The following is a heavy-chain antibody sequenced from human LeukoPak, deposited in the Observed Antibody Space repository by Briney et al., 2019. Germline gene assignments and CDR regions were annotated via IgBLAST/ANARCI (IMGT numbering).Heavy chain of an antibody. D-gene: IGHD3-22*01. J-gene: IGHJ4*02. V-gene: IGHV4-38-2*02. Sequence: PSETLSLTCTVSGYSISTGYYWDWIRQPPGKGLEGIGTFYHGGSTYYNPSLKSLVTISVDTSKNQFSLRLRSVTAADTAVYYCARVTGYMIEDYFDYWGQGTLVTVS. CDR1: GYSISTGYY. CDR2: FYHGGST. CDR3: ARVTGYMIEDYFDY.